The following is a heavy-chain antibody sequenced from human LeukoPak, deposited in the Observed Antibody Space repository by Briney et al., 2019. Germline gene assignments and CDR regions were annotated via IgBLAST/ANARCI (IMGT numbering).Heavy chain of an antibody. Sequence: PSETLSLTCTVSGGSISSYYWSWIRQPPGKGLEWIGYIYYTGNTNYNPSLKSRITISVDTTKNQFSLKLSSVTAADTAVYYCARSIIVVVAAGALDIWGQGTMVTVSS. CDR3: ARSIIVVVAAGALDI. V-gene: IGHV4-59*08. CDR1: GGSISSYY. J-gene: IGHJ3*02. D-gene: IGHD2-21*02. CDR2: IYYTGNT.